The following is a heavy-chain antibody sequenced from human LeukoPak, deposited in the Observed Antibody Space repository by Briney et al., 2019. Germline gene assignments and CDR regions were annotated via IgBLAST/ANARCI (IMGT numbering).Heavy chain of an antibody. D-gene: IGHD1-26*01. J-gene: IGHJ3*02. CDR1: GYTFTSYY. V-gene: IGHV1-46*01. CDR2: INPSGGST. Sequence: ASVKVSCKTSGYTFTSYYIHWVRQAPGQGLEWMGIINPSGGSTTYAQKFQGRVTMTRDTSTNTVYMELSGLRSEDTAVYYCARGLATGSYPGDAFDIWGQGTMVTVSS. CDR3: ARGLATGSYPGDAFDI.